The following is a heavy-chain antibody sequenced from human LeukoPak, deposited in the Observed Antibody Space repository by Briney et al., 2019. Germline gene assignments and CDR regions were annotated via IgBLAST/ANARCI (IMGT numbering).Heavy chain of an antibody. CDR3: AKDRYYYDSSIGLYYFDY. CDR1: GFTFSSYG. Sequence: GGTLRLSCAATGFTFSSYGMSWVRQAPGKGLEWVSAISGSGGSTYYADSVKGRFTISRDNSKNTLYLQMNSLRAEDTAVYYCAKDRYYYDSSIGLYYFDYWGQGTLVTVSS. V-gene: IGHV3-23*01. D-gene: IGHD3-22*01. CDR2: ISGSGGST. J-gene: IGHJ4*02.